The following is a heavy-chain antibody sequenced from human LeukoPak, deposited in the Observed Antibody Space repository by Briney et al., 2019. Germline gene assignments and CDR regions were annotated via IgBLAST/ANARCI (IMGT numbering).Heavy chain of an antibody. CDR2: MNPNSGNT. D-gene: IGHD6-6*01. V-gene: IGHV1-8*01. J-gene: IGHJ6*03. Sequence: ASVKVSCKASGYTFTSYDINWVRQATGQGLEWMGWMNPNSGNTGYAQKFQGRVTMTRNTSISTAHMELSSLRSEDTAVYYCARGLYSSSSTLIYYYYYMDVWGKGTTVTVSS. CDR1: GYTFTSYD. CDR3: ARGLYSSSSTLIYYYYYMDV.